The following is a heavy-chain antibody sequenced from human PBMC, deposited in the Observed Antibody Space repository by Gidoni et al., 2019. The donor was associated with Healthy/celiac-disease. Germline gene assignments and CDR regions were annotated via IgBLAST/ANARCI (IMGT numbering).Heavy chain of an antibody. D-gene: IGHD2-2*02. J-gene: IGHJ5*02. CDR2: IYYSGST. CDR1: GGSISSSSYY. V-gene: IGHV4-39*01. Sequence: QLQLQESGPGLVKPSETLSLTCTVSGGSISSSSYYWGWLRQPPGKGLEWIGSIYYSGSTYYNPSLKSRVTISVDTSKNQFSLKLSSVTAADTAVYYCARLYGNRWFDPWGQGTLVTVSS. CDR3: ARLYGNRWFDP.